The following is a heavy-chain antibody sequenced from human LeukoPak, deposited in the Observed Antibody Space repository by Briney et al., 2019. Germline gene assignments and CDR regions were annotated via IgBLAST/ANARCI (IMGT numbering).Heavy chain of an antibody. CDR3: ARASGGWYGDIIDY. Sequence: PSQTLSLTCTVSGASISSGDYYWSWIRQPPGKGLEWIGYIYYSGSTYYNPSLKSRVTISVDTSKNQFSLRLSSVTAADTAVYYCARASGGWYGDIIDYWGQGTLVTVFS. J-gene: IGHJ4*02. CDR1: GASISSGDYY. D-gene: IGHD6-19*01. CDR2: IYYSGST. V-gene: IGHV4-30-4*01.